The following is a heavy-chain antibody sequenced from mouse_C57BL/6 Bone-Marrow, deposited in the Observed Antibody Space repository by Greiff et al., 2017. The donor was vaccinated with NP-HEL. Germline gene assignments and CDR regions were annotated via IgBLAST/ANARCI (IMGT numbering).Heavy chain of an antibody. D-gene: IGHD1-1*01. CDR2: ISSGGSYT. J-gene: IGHJ1*03. V-gene: IGHV5-6*01. CDR1: GFTFSSYG. CDR3: ARPSFIPWYFDV. Sequence: EVQGVESGGDLVKPGGSLKLSCAASGFTFSSYGMSWVRQTPDKRLEWVATISSGGSYTYYPDSVKGRFTISRDNAKNTLYLQMSSLKSEDTAMYYCARPSFIPWYFDVWGTGTTVTVSS.